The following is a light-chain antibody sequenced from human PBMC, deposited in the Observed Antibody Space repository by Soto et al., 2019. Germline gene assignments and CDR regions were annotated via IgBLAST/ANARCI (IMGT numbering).Light chain of an antibody. CDR2: GAS. CDR3: QQSGSSPQYP. CDR1: QSVSSSY. V-gene: IGKV3-20*01. J-gene: IGKJ2*01. Sequence: EIVLTQSPGTLSLSPGERATLSCRASQSVSSSYLTWYQQKPGQAPRLLIYGASSRATGIPDRFSGSGSGTYFTLTISRLEPEACGVYYCQQSGSSPQYPFGQGTKLEIK.